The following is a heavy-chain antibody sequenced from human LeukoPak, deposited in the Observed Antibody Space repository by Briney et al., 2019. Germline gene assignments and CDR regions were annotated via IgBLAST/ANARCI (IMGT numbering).Heavy chain of an antibody. CDR1: GFTFGSYE. Sequence: GGSLRLSCAASGFTFGSYEMNWVRQAPGKGLEWVSSISSSSSYIYYADSVKGRFTISRDNAKNSLYLQMNSLRAEDTAVYYCARDRVSDYLRIRGDYWGQGTLVTVSS. CDR3: ARDRVSDYLRIRGDY. J-gene: IGHJ4*02. CDR2: ISSSSSYI. D-gene: IGHD4-17*01. V-gene: IGHV3-21*01.